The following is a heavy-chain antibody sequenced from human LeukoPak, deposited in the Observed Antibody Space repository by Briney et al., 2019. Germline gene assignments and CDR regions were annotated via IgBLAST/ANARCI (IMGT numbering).Heavy chain of an antibody. V-gene: IGHV1-46*01. Sequence: ASVKVSCKASGYTFTSYNMHWVRQAPGQGLEWMGIVHPGVGSPSYARQFQGRLTMTRDTSTSTVYIELSSLRSEDTAVYYCARRDLTIVTTRGFVYWGQGTLVTVSS. CDR3: ARRDLTIVTTRGFVY. CDR1: GYTFTSYN. J-gene: IGHJ4*02. CDR2: VHPGVGSP. D-gene: IGHD4-11*01.